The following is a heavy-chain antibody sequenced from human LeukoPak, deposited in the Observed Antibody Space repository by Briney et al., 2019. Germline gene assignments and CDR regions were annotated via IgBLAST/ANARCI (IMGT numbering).Heavy chain of an antibody. Sequence: GSLRLSCAASGFTFSDYYMSWIRQAPGKGLEWVSYISSSSSYTNYADSVKGRFTISRDNAKNSLYLQMDSLGAEDTAVYYCAMTYYYDSSGYGTLDYWGQGTLVTVSS. D-gene: IGHD3-22*01. J-gene: IGHJ4*02. CDR2: ISSSSSYT. CDR1: GFTFSDYY. CDR3: AMTYYYDSSGYGTLDY. V-gene: IGHV3-11*03.